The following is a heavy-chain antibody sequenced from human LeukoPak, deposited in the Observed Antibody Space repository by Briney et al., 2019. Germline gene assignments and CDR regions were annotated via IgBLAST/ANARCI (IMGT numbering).Heavy chain of an antibody. V-gene: IGHV4-39*07. CDR3: ARDPQMATITTGDY. D-gene: IGHD5-24*01. J-gene: IGHJ4*02. Sequence: SETLSLTCTVSGGSISSSSYYWGWIRQPPGKGLEWIGSIYYSGSTYYNPSLKSRVTISVDTSKNQFSLKLSSVTAADTAVYYCARDPQMATITTGDYWGQGTLVTVSS. CDR1: GGSISSSSYY. CDR2: IYYSGST.